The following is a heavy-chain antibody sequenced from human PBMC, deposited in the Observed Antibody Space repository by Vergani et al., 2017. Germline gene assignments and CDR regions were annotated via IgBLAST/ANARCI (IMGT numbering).Heavy chain of an antibody. Sequence: QVQLVQSGAEVKKPGSSVKVSCKASGGTFSSYAISWVRQAPGQGLGWMGGIIPIFGTANYAQKFQGRVTITADKSTSTAYMELSSLRSEDTAVYYCARERYCGGDCYSGAFGYWGQGTLVTVSS. D-gene: IGHD2-21*02. CDR2: IIPIFGTA. J-gene: IGHJ4*02. CDR1: GGTFSSYA. CDR3: ARERYCGGDCYSGAFGY. V-gene: IGHV1-69*06.